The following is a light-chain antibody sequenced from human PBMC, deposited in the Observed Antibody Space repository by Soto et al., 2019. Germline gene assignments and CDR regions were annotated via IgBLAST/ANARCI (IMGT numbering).Light chain of an antibody. CDR3: QQSNNSPPWT. CDR1: QSVSSN. CDR2: GAS. Sequence: EIVMTQSPATLSVSPGERATLSCRASQSVSSNLAWYQQKPGQAPRLLIYGASTRATGIPARFSGSGSGTEFTLTISSLHSQDFAAYYCQQSNNSPPWTFGQGTNVEIK. V-gene: IGKV3-15*01. J-gene: IGKJ1*01.